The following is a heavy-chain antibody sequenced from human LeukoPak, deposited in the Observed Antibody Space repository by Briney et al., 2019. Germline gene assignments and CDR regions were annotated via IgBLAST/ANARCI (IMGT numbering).Heavy chain of an antibody. CDR1: GFTFSSYA. Sequence: GGSLRLSCAASGFTFSSYAMHWVRQAPGKGLEWVALIPCDGSYKCYADSVKGRFTVSRDNSKNTLYLQMNSLRAEDTAVYYCARDGAGYCSRTSCYGSWFDPWGQGTLVTVSS. J-gene: IGHJ5*02. CDR2: IPCDGSYK. D-gene: IGHD2-2*01. V-gene: IGHV3-30*04. CDR3: ARDGAGYCSRTSCYGSWFDP.